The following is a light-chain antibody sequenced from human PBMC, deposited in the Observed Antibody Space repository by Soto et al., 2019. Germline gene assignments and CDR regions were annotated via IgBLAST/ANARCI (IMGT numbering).Light chain of an antibody. CDR3: QQRSNWPPLT. CDR2: DAS. Sequence: EIVLTQSPATLSLSPRERATLSCRASQSVSRYLAWYQQKPGQAPRLLIYDASNRATGIPARFSGNGSGTDFTLTISSLEPEDFGVYYCQQRSNWPPLTFGGGTKVEI. V-gene: IGKV3-11*01. CDR1: QSVSRY. J-gene: IGKJ4*01.